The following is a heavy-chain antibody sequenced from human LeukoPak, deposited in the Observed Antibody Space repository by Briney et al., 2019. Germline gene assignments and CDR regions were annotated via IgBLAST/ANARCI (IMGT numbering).Heavy chain of an antibody. V-gene: IGHV1-46*01. Sequence: ASVKVSCKASGYTFTSYYMHWVRKAPGQGLEWMGIINPSGGSTSYAQKFQGRVNMIRDTSTSTVYMELRSLRSEDTAVYYCARDDISGHTRYMDVWGKGTTVTVSS. CDR3: ARDDISGHTRYMDV. CDR2: INPSGGST. J-gene: IGHJ6*03. CDR1: GYTFTSYY. D-gene: IGHD3-9*01.